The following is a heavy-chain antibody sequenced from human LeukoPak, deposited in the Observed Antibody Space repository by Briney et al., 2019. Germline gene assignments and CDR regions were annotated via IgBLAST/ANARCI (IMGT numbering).Heavy chain of an antibody. J-gene: IGHJ4*02. D-gene: IGHD3-22*01. Sequence: SETLSLTCTVSGGSISSYYWSWIRQPPGKGLEWIGYIYYSGSTNYNPSFKSRVTISVDTSKNQFSLKLSSVTAADTAVYYCARGSRENYYDSSGYLDYWGQGTLVTVSS. CDR2: IYYSGST. CDR3: ARGSRENYYDSSGYLDY. CDR1: GGSISSYY. V-gene: IGHV4-59*01.